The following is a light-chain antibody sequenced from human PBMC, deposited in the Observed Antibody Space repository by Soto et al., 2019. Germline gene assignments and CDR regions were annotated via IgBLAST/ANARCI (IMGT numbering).Light chain of an antibody. J-gene: IGLJ2*01. CDR3: ETWDSNTPLV. Sequence: QPVLTQSSSASASLGSSVKLTCTLSSGHSSYIIAWHQQQPGKAPRYLMKLEGSGSYNKGSGVPDRFSGSSSGADRYLTISNLQFEDEADYYCETWDSNTPLVFGGGTNLTVL. CDR1: SGHSSYI. V-gene: IGLV4-60*02. CDR2: LEGSGSY.